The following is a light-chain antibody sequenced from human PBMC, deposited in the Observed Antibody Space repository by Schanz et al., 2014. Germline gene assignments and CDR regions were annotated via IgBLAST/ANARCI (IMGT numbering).Light chain of an antibody. CDR2: GVH. Sequence: EVVLMQSPGSLSLSPGERGTLSCRASQGVTSNYLAWYQQRPGQAPRLLMSGVHDRASGIPDRFSGSGSETDFSLTISRVEPEDSAVYYCQQYGESLWTFGPGTRVEIK. CDR1: QGVTSNY. J-gene: IGKJ1*01. V-gene: IGKV3-20*01. CDR3: QQYGESLWT.